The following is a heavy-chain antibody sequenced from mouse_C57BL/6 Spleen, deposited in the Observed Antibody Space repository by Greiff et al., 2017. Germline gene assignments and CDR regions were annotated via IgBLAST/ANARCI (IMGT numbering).Heavy chain of an antibody. CDR3: ARRGLPHYYAMDY. V-gene: IGHV1-54*01. CDR1: GYAFTNYL. CDR2: INPGSGGT. D-gene: IGHD5-5*01. J-gene: IGHJ4*01. Sequence: VQLQQSGAELVRPGTSVKVSCKASGYAFTNYLIAWVKQRPGQGLEWIGVINPGSGGTNYNEKFKGKATLTADKSSSTAYMQLSSLTSEDSAVYFCARRGLPHYYAMDYWGQGTSVTVSS.